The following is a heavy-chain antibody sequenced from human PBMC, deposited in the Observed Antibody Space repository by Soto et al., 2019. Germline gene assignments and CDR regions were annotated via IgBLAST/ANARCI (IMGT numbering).Heavy chain of an antibody. D-gene: IGHD2-21*02. V-gene: IGHV3-23*01. CDR2: ISGSGGST. CDR1: GFTFSSYA. J-gene: IGHJ4*02. Sequence: HPGGSLRLSCAASGFTFSSYAMSWVRQAPGKGLEWVSAISGSGGSTYYADSVKGRFTISRDNSKNTLYLQMNSLRAEDTAVYYCAKMVVGVTALLKWFDYWGQGTLVTVSS. CDR3: AKMVVGVTALLKWFDY.